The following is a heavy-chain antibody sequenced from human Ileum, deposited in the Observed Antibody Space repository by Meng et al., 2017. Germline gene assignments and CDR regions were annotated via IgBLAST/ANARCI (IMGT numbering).Heavy chain of an antibody. Sequence: QVQLQESGPGLVKPSPTLSLTCSVSNGSLTNVNNYWNWIRQAPGQALEHIGYIYYDGSSYATPSLKSRVTTSIDTSTNQFSLRLDSVTAADTAVYYCAREFYVDTAMVIDSWGPGALVTVSS. CDR2: IYYDGSS. CDR1: NGSLTNVNNY. CDR3: AREFYVDTAMVIDS. D-gene: IGHD5-18*01. V-gene: IGHV4-30-4*01. J-gene: IGHJ4*02.